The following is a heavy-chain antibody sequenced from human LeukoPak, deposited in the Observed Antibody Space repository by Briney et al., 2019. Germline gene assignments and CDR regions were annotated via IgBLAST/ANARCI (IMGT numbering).Heavy chain of an antibody. CDR3: VRDMYGPRDY. V-gene: IGHV3-74*01. J-gene: IGHJ4*02. Sequence: PGGSLRLPCAATGFTFDDYAKHWVRQAPGKGRVWVSRIKTDVSYTSYADSVKGRFTISRDNAKNTLYLQMNSLSAEDTAVYYCVRDMYGPRDYWGQGTLVTVSS. D-gene: IGHD2-8*01. CDR2: IKTDVSYT. CDR1: GFTFDDYA.